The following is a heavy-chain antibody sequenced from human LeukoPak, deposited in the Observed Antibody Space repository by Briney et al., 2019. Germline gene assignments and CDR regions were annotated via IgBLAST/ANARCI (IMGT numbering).Heavy chain of an antibody. CDR3: ASEMATGAFDI. CDR1: GGTFSSYA. J-gene: IGHJ3*02. D-gene: IGHD5-24*01. CDR2: IIPIFGTA. Sequence: ASVKVSCKASGGTFSSYAISWVRQAPGQGLEWMGGIIPIFGTANYAQKFQGRVTFTADESTSTAYMELSSLRSEDTAVYYCASEMATGAFDIWGQGTMVTVSS. V-gene: IGHV1-69*13.